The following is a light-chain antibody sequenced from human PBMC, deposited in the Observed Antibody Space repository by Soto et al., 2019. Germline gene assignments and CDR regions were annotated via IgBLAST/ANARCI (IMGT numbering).Light chain of an antibody. V-gene: IGKV3-20*01. CDR2: GAS. Sequence: EIVLTQSPGTLSLSPGERATLSCRASQSISSSFLAWYQQSPGQAPRLLIYGASSRATGIPDRFSGSGSGKDFTLTLSRLEPEDFAVYYCQQYGSSRYTLGQGTKLEI. J-gene: IGKJ2*01. CDR1: QSISSSF. CDR3: QQYGSSRYT.